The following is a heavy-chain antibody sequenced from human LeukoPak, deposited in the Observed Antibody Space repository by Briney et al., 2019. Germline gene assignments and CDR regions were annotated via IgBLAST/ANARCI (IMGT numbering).Heavy chain of an antibody. J-gene: IGHJ4*02. V-gene: IGHV3-30*03. CDR3: ARSRYYFDY. CDR2: ISYDGSNK. CDR1: GFTFSSYG. Sequence: GGSLRLSCAASGFTFSSYGMHWVRQAPGKGLEWEAVISYDGSNKYYADSVKGRFTISRDNSKNTLYLQMNSLRAEDTAVYYCARSRYYFDYWGQGTLVTVSS.